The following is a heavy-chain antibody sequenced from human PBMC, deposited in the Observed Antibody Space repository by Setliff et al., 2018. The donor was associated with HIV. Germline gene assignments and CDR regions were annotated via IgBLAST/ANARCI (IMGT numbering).Heavy chain of an antibody. D-gene: IGHD5-18*01. CDR3: ASRGYSYGHTDY. J-gene: IGHJ4*02. V-gene: IGHV1-69-2*01. CDR1: GYTFTDYY. Sequence: ASVKVSCKVSGYTFTDYYMHWVQQAPGKGLEWMGLVDPEDGETIYAEKFQGRVTITADTSTDTAYMELSSLRSEDTAVYYCASRGYSYGHTDYWGQGTLVTVSS. CDR2: VDPEDGET.